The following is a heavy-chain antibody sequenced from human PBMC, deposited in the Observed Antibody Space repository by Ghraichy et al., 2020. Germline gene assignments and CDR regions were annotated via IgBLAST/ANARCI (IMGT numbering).Heavy chain of an antibody. CDR1: GFTFSSYS. Sequence: GGSLRLSCAASGFTFSSYSMNWVRQAPGKGLEWVSSISSSSSYIYYADSVKGRFTISRDNAKNSLYLQMNSLRAEDTAVYYCTLGGYYDSSGYYYGGGFDYWGQGTLVTVSS. CDR3: TLGGYYDSSGYYYGGGFDY. D-gene: IGHD3-22*01. V-gene: IGHV3-21*01. CDR2: ISSSSSYI. J-gene: IGHJ4*02.